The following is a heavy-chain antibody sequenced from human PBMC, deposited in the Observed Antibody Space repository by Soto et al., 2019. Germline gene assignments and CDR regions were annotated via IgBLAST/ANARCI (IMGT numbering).Heavy chain of an antibody. CDR1: GFTFSSYA. V-gene: IGHV3-64D*08. Sequence: PGGSLRLSCSASGFTFSSYAMHWVRQAPGKGLEYVSGITTNGGTTYYADSVKGRFTVSRDNSKNTLYSQMSSLRAEDTAIYYCVKDVTRWPYEGHFDYWGQGTLVTVSS. CDR3: VKDVTRWPYEGHFDY. J-gene: IGHJ4*02. CDR2: ITTNGGTT. D-gene: IGHD5-12*01.